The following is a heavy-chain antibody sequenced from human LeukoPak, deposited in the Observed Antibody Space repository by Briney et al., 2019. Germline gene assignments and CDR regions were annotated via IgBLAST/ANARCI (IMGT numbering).Heavy chain of an antibody. Sequence: SQTLSLTCTVSGGSISSGSYYWGWIRQPPGKGLEWIGTIYYRGRTYYTASLKSRVTMSVDTSKNQFSLRLSSLTAADTAVYYCARHPNWDDGGAWGHGTLVSVSS. J-gene: IGHJ5*01. CDR2: IYYRGRT. V-gene: IGHV4-39*01. CDR1: GGSISSGSYY. D-gene: IGHD1-20*01. CDR3: ARHPNWDDGGA.